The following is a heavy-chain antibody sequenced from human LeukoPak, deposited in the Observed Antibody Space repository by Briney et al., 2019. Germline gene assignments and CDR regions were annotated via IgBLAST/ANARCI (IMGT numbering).Heavy chain of an antibody. CDR1: GGSISSYY. Sequence: SETLSLTCTVSGGSISSYYWSWIRQPPGKGLEWIGYIYYSGSTNYNPSLKSRVTISVDTSKNQFSLKLSSVTAADTAVYYCARAQGASYYYDSSGEFDYWGQRTLVTVSS. V-gene: IGHV4-59*08. J-gene: IGHJ4*02. D-gene: IGHD3-22*01. CDR2: IYYSGST. CDR3: ARAQGASYYYDSSGEFDY.